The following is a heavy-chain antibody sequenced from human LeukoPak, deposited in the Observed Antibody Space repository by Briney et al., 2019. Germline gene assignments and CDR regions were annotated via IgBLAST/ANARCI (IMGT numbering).Heavy chain of an antibody. J-gene: IGHJ4*02. CDR1: GYTFTSYD. CDR3: ARWGTMTPAYVDY. CDR2: MSPSSGNT. Sequence: ASVKVSCKASGYTFTSYDIHWVRQATGHGLGWMGWMSPSSGNTVYAQKFQGRVSMTRNTSISTAYMELSSLRPEDTAVYYCARWGTMTPAYVDYWGQGTLVTVSS. V-gene: IGHV1-8*01. D-gene: IGHD1-1*01.